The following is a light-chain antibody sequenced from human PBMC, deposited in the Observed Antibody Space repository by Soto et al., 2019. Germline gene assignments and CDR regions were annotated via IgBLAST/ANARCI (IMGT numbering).Light chain of an antibody. CDR1: QGISNY. J-gene: IGKJ1*01. Sequence: DIQMTQSPSSLSASVGDRVTITCRASQGISNYLAWYQQKPGKVPKLLIYAASTLQLGVPSRFSGSGSGTDITLTISSLQPEDVATYYWEKYNSAPRTFGKGTKVDI. V-gene: IGKV1-27*01. CDR3: EKYNSAPRT. CDR2: AAS.